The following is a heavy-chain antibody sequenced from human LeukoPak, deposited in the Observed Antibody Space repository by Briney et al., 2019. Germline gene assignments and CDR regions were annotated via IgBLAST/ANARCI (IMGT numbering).Heavy chain of an antibody. V-gene: IGHV1-18*01. D-gene: IGHD1-7*01. CDR2: KKVYNGNS. J-gene: IGHJ4*02. Sequence: ASVTVSFKASGYTFTSYGISWVRQAPAQGREWMGWKKVYNGNSNYGQKLQGRVNMTTDTSMNKACMEMRSLGSDDTAVYYCAGVVGWNYDGGDYWGQGTLVTVSS. CDR1: GYTFTSYG. CDR3: AGVVGWNYDGGDY.